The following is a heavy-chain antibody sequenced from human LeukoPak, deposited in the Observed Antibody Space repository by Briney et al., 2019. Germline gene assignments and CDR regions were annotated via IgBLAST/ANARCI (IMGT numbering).Heavy chain of an antibody. Sequence: SVKVSCRASGGTFSSYAISWVRQAPGQGLEWMGGIIPIFGTANYAQKFQGRVTITADESTSTAYMELSSLRSEDTAVYYCARDYYGSGSYYKPFDYWGQGTLVTVSS. CDR2: IIPIFGTA. J-gene: IGHJ4*02. D-gene: IGHD3-10*01. CDR1: GGTFSSYA. CDR3: ARDYYGSGSYYKPFDY. V-gene: IGHV1-69*13.